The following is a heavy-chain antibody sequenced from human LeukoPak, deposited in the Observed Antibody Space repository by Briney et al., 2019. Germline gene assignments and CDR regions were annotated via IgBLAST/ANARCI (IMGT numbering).Heavy chain of an antibody. CDR3: ARDQFPGELSSDY. CDR2: IIPIFGTA. V-gene: IGHV1-69*13. Sequence: GASVKVSCKASGGTFSSYAISWVRQAPGQGLEWMGGIIPIFGTANYAQKFQGRVTITADESTSTAYMELSSLRSEDTAVYYCARDQFPGELSSDYWGQGTLVTVSS. CDR1: GGTFSSYA. D-gene: IGHD3-10*01. J-gene: IGHJ4*02.